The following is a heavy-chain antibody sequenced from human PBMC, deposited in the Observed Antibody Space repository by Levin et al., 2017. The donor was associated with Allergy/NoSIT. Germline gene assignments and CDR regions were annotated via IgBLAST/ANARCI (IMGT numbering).Heavy chain of an antibody. CDR3: ARGLAVAGTSDLDY. CDR1: GFTFSSYA. D-gene: IGHD6-19*01. V-gene: IGHV3-30-3*01. J-gene: IGHJ4*02. CDR2: ISYDGSNK. Sequence: LSLTCAASGFTFSSYAMHWVRQAPGKGLEWVAVISYDGSNKYYADSVKGRFTISRDNSKNTLYLQMNSLRAEDTAVYYCARGLAVAGTSDLDYWGQGTLVTVSS.